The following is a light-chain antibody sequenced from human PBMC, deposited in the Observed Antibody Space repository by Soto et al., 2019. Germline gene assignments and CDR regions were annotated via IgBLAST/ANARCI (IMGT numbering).Light chain of an antibody. Sequence: DLQLTQSPSFLSASVGDRVTITCRASQGINTYLAWFQQKPGKAPKLLIYAAASLQRGVPYRFRSRRSRTELTLTISSLKPEDFATYYCQQLNSHPITLGQRTLLE. J-gene: IGKJ5*01. CDR3: QQLNSHPIT. CDR1: QGINTY. V-gene: IGKV1-9*01. CDR2: AAA.